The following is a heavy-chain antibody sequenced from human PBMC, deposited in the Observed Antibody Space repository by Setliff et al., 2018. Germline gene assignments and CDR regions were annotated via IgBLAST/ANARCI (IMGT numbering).Heavy chain of an antibody. D-gene: IGHD6-19*01. J-gene: IGHJ4*02. CDR2: INAGNGNT. V-gene: IGHV1-3*01. Sequence: GASVKVSCKASGYTFTSYAMHWVRQAPEQRLGWMGWINAGNGNTKYSQKFQGRVTITRDTSASTAYMELSSLRSEDTAVYYCARDLFFRKIAVAGTFDYWGQGTLVTVSS. CDR1: GYTFTSYA. CDR3: ARDLFFRKIAVAGTFDY.